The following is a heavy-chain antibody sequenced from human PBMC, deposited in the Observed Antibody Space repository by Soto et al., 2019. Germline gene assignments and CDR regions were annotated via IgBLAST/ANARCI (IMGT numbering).Heavy chain of an antibody. D-gene: IGHD6-13*01. CDR2: LSYDGSNK. Sequence: PGGSLRLSCAASGFTFSTYGMHWVRQAPGKGLEWVAVLSYDGSNKYYADSVKGRFTISRDNSKNTLYLQMNSLRAEDTAVYYCAKDPYPYSSSWLFDYWGQGTLVTVSS. CDR3: AKDPYPYSSSWLFDY. CDR1: GFTFSTYG. J-gene: IGHJ4*02. V-gene: IGHV3-30*18.